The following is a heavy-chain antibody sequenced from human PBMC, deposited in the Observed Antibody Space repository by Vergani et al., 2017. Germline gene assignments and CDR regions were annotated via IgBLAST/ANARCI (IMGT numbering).Heavy chain of an antibody. Sequence: QVQLQQWGAGLLKPSETLSLTCAVYGGSFSGYYWSWIRQTPGKGLEWIGEINHSGSTNYNPSLKSRVTISVDTSKNQFSLKLSSVTAADTAVYYCAREGEMATMVYWGQGTLVTVSS. CDR1: GGSFSGYY. D-gene: IGHD5-24*01. CDR3: AREGEMATMVY. CDR2: INHSGST. J-gene: IGHJ4*02. V-gene: IGHV4-34*01.